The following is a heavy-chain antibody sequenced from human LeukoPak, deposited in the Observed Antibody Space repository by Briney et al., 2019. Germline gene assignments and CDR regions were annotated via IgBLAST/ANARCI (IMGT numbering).Heavy chain of an antibody. V-gene: IGHV4-4*07. Sequence: NPSETLSLTCTVSGGSISSYYWSWIRQPAGKGLEWIGRIYTSGSTNYNPSLESRVTMSVDTSKNQFSLKLSSVTAADTAVYYCARERVGGYYDSSGYYPYYFDYWGQGTLVTVSS. D-gene: IGHD3-22*01. CDR1: GGSISSYY. CDR2: IYTSGST. J-gene: IGHJ4*02. CDR3: ARERVGGYYDSSGYYPYYFDY.